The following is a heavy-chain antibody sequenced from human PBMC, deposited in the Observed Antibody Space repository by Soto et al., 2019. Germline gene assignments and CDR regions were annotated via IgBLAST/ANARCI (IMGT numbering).Heavy chain of an antibody. CDR2: IWYDGSNK. Sequence: GGSLRLSCAASGFTFSSYGMHWVRQAPGKGLEWVAVIWYDGSNKYYADSVKGRFTISRDNSKNTLYLQMNSLRAEDTAVYYCAREAAVDGWTPFSDYWGQGTLVTVSS. D-gene: IGHD6-19*01. J-gene: IGHJ4*02. CDR1: GFTFSSYG. CDR3: AREAAVDGWTPFSDY. V-gene: IGHV3-33*01.